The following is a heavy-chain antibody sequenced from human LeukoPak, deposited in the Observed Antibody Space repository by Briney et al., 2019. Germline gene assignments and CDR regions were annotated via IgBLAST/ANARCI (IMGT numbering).Heavy chain of an antibody. CDR2: IYYSGST. CDR1: GGSISSYY. J-gene: IGHJ6*04. Sequence: PSETLSLTCTVSGGSISSYYWSWTRQPPGKGLEWIGYIYYSGSTNYNPSLKSRVTISVDTSKNQFSLKLSSVTAADTAVYYCARGLAVAGPSGGDYYYYGMDVWGKGTTVTVSS. V-gene: IGHV4-59*01. CDR3: ARGLAVAGPSGGDYYYYGMDV. D-gene: IGHD6-19*01.